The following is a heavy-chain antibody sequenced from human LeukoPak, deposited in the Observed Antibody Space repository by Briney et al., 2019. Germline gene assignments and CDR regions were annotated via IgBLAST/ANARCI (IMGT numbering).Heavy chain of an antibody. CDR2: INPNSGGT. J-gene: IGHJ5*02. D-gene: IGHD2-2*01. Sequence: ASVTVSCTASGYTFTGYYMHWVRQAPGQGLEWMGRINPNSGGTNYAQKFQGRVTMTRDTSISTAYMELSRLRSDDTAVYYCARDRYCSSTSCHQGYWFDPWGQGTLVTVSS. CDR1: GYTFTGYY. V-gene: IGHV1-2*06. CDR3: ARDRYCSSTSCHQGYWFDP.